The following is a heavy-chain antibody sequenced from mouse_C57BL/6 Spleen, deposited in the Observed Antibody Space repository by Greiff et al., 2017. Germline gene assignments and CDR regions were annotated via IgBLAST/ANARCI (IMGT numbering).Heavy chain of an antibody. CDR2: IYPGDGDT. V-gene: IGHV1-82*01. Sequence: VQLQQSGPELVKPGASVKISCKASGYAFSSSWMNWVKQTPGKGLEWIGRIYPGDGDTYYNGKFKGKVTLTADKSSSTASMQLSSLTSVDSAVYFCARDEDGCDGTWFAYWGQGTLVTVSA. CDR1: GYAFSSSW. J-gene: IGHJ3*01. CDR3: ARDEDGCDGTWFAY. D-gene: IGHD2-2*01.